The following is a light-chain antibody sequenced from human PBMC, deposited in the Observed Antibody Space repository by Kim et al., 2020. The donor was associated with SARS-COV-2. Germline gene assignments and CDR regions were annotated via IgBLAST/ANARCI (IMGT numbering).Light chain of an antibody. V-gene: IGLV2-8*01. CDR3: SSYTGSNKLL. CDR1: SSDIGGYNY. CDR2: EVS. J-gene: IGLJ2*01. Sequence: QSVLTQPPSASGSPGQSVTISCTGTSSDIGGYNYVSWYQQHPGKAPKLMIYEVSKRPSGVPDRFSGSKSGNTASLIVSGLQAEDEADYYCSSYTGSNKLLFGGGTQLTVL.